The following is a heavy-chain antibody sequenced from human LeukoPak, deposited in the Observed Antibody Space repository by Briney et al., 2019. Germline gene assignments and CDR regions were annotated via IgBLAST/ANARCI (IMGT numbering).Heavy chain of an antibody. CDR1: GFTFDDYA. J-gene: IGHJ3*02. Sequence: PGGSLRLSCAASGFTFDDYAMHWVRQAPGKGLEWVSGISWNSGSIGYADSVKGRFTISRDNAKNSLYLQMNSLRAEDTALYYCACPHDYGDYVGDFDIWGQGTMVTVSS. CDR2: ISWNSGSI. V-gene: IGHV3-9*01. D-gene: IGHD4-17*01. CDR3: ACPHDYGDYVGDFDI.